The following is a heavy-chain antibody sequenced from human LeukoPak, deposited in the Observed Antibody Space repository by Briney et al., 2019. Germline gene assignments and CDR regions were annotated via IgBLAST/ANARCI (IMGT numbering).Heavy chain of an antibody. CDR2: FDPEDGET. J-gene: IGHJ2*01. Sequence: ASVKVSCKASGYTFTGYYMHWVRQAPGKGLEWMGGFDPEDGETIYAQKFQGRVTMTEDTSTDTAYVELSSLRSEDTAVYYCATLKRVYYYDSSGTPWAWYFDLWGRGTLVTVSS. D-gene: IGHD3-22*01. CDR3: ATLKRVYYYDSSGTPWAWYFDL. CDR1: GYTFTGYY. V-gene: IGHV1-24*01.